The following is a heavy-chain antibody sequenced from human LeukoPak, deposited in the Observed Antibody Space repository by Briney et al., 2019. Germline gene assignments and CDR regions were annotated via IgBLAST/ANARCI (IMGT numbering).Heavy chain of an antibody. CDR1: GGSFSGYY. V-gene: IGHV4-34*01. CDR2: INHSGST. J-gene: IGHJ4*02. Sequence: KPSETLSLTCAVYGGSFSGYYWSWIRQPPGKGLEWIGEINHSGSTNYNPSLKSRVTISVDTSKNQFSLKLSSVTAADTAVYYCARITAYYYGSGSRWAPYSYGSRPYYFDYWGQGTLVTVSS. D-gene: IGHD3-10*01. CDR3: ARITAYYYGSGSRWAPYSYGSRPYYFDY.